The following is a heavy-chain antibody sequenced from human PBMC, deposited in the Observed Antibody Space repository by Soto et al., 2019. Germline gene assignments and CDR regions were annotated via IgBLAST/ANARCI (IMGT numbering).Heavy chain of an antibody. CDR1: GGSLRRFY. D-gene: IGHD6-19*01. J-gene: IGHJ4*02. Sequence: PSETPSLTCTVSGGSLRRFYRGWVPEPPGKGLEWIGYIYYSGSTNYSPSLKSRVTISVDTSKNQFSLKLSSVTAADTAVYYCARQIGGWYGYYFDYWGQGTLVTVSS. CDR2: IYYSGST. CDR3: ARQIGGWYGYYFDY. V-gene: IGHV4-59*01.